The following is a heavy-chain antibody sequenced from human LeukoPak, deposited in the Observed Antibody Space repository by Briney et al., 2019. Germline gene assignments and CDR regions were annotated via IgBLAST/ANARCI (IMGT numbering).Heavy chain of an antibody. J-gene: IGHJ3*02. Sequence: PSETLSLTCAVYGGSFSGYYWSWIRQPPGKGLEWIGEINPSGRTNYNPSLKSRVTISVDTSKNQFSLKWSSVTAADTAVYFCARQGGGIAVAAYAFDIWGQGTMVTVSS. CDR3: ARQGGGIAVAAYAFDI. D-gene: IGHD6-19*01. CDR2: INPSGRT. V-gene: IGHV4-34*01. CDR1: GGSFSGYY.